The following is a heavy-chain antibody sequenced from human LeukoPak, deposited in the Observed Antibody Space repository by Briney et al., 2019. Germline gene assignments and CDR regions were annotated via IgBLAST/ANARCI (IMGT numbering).Heavy chain of an antibody. Sequence: SETLSLTCSVSGGSISSYYRSWIRQPPGKGLEWIGYIYFSGSTNYNPSLKSRVTISIDTSKNQFSLKLSSVTAADTAVYYCARDATRGYYYGMDVWGQGTTVTVSS. CDR3: ARDATRGYYYGMDV. CDR2: IYFSGST. J-gene: IGHJ6*02. V-gene: IGHV4-59*01. CDR1: GGSISSYY.